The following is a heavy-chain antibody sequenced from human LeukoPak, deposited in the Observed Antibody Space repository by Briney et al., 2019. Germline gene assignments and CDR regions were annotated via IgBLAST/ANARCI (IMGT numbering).Heavy chain of an antibody. J-gene: IGHJ4*02. CDR2: ISGSGAGT. V-gene: IGHV3-23*01. D-gene: IGHD5-18*01. Sequence: PGGSLRLSCAASGFTFSSYGMHWVRQAPGKGLEWVSAISGSGAGTYYADSVKGRFTISRDNSKNTLYLQMSSLRAEDTAVYYCAKGMGTAMVTPYFDYWGRGTLVTVSS. CDR1: GFTFSSYG. CDR3: AKGMGTAMVTPYFDY.